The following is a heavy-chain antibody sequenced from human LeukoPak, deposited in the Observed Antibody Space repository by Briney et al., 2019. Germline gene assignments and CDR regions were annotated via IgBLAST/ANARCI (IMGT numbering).Heavy chain of an antibody. J-gene: IGHJ5*02. CDR3: ARAIGVYSGT. D-gene: IGHD5-12*01. Sequence: SETLSLTCTVSGGSISSYYWSWIGQPPGKGLEWIWYIYYSGSTNYNPSLKSRVTISVDTSKNQFSLKLSSVTAADTAVYYCARAIGVYSGTWGQGTLVTVSS. CDR1: GGSISSYY. V-gene: IGHV4-59*01. CDR2: IYYSGST.